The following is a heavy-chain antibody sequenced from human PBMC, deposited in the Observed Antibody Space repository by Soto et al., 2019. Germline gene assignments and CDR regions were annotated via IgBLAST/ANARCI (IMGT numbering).Heavy chain of an antibody. V-gene: IGHV4-59*08. CDR1: SGSINSNY. CDR3: LYSSSWYYFDY. J-gene: IGHJ4*02. D-gene: IGHD6-13*01. CDR2: VYYSGST. Sequence: SETLSLTCTVSSGSINSNYGSWIRQPPGKGLEWIGYVYYSGSTNYNPSLKSRVTISVDTSKNQFSLKVSSVTAADTAVYYCLYSSSWYYFDYWGQGMLVTVSS.